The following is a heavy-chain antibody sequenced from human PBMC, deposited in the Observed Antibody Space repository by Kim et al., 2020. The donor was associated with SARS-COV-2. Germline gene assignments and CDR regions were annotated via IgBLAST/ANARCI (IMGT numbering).Heavy chain of an antibody. CDR2: IVVGSGNT. V-gene: IGHV1-58*01. J-gene: IGHJ6*02. CDR1: GFTFTSSA. CDR3: AADPQGSGYPYYYYYGMDV. Sequence: SVKVSCKASGFTFTSSAVQWVRQARGQRLEWIGWIVVGSGNTNYAQKFQERVTITRDMSTSTAYMELSSLRSEDTAVYYCAADPQGSGYPYYYYYGMDVWGQGTTVTVSS. D-gene: IGHD3-22*01.